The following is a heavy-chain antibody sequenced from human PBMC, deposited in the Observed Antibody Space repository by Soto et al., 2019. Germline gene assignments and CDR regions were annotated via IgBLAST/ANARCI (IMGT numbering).Heavy chain of an antibody. CDR1: GGSFSGYY. D-gene: IGHD6-6*01. Sequence: PXVTLSLTCAVYGGSFSGYYWSSIRQPPGNGLEWIGEINHRGSTNYNPSLKSRVTISVDTSKNQFSLKLSSVTAPDTAVYYCARGKGLAARDYFDYWGQGTLVTVSS. J-gene: IGHJ4*02. CDR2: INHRGST. V-gene: IGHV4-34*01. CDR3: ARGKGLAARDYFDY.